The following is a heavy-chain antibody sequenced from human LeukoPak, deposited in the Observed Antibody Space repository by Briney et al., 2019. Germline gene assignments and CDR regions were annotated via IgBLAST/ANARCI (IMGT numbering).Heavy chain of an antibody. J-gene: IGHJ6*03. CDR1: GFTFSTYS. CDR3: ARRSEFGVLYYMDV. CDR2: ISGSSGTI. Sequence: GGSLRLSCAASGFTFSTYSMNWVRQAPGKGLEWVSYISGSSGTIYYADSVKGRFTISRDNAKTSLYLQMDSLRAEDTAIYYCARRSEFGVLYYMDVWGKGTTVTVSS. V-gene: IGHV3-48*04. D-gene: IGHD3-16*01.